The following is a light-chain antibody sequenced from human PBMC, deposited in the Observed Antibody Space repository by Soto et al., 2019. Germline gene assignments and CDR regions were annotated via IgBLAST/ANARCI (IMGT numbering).Light chain of an antibody. CDR3: SSYAGSNSYV. J-gene: IGLJ1*01. CDR2: EVS. Sequence: QSALTQPPSASGSPGQSVTISCTGTSSDVGGHNYVSWYQQHPGKAPKLMIYEVSKRPSGVPDRFSGSKSGNTASLTVSGLQAEDEADYYCSSYAGSNSYVFGTGTQLTVL. CDR1: SSDVGGHNY. V-gene: IGLV2-8*01.